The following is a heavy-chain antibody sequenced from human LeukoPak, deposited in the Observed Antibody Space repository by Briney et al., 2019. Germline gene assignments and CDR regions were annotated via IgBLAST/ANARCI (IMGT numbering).Heavy chain of an antibody. CDR3: ARRGMLVAFDI. D-gene: IGHD2-8*01. Sequence: PSETLSLTCTVSGGSISCYYWSWIRQPPGKGLEWIGYIYYSGSTNYNPSLKSRVTISVDTSKNQFSLKLSSVTAADTAVYYCARRGMLVAFDIWGQGTMVTVSS. CDR2: IYYSGST. V-gene: IGHV4-59*08. CDR1: GGSISCYY. J-gene: IGHJ3*02.